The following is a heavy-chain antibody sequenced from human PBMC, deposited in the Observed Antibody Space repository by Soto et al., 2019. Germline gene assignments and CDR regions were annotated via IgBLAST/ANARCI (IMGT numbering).Heavy chain of an antibody. CDR2: ISTHNGDT. CDR3: ARGRFGQLLFGH. V-gene: IGHV1-18*01. CDR1: GYTFNTYG. D-gene: IGHD3-10*01. J-gene: IGHJ4*02. Sequence: QVQLVQSGAEVKKPGASVKVACKASGYTFNTYGITWVRQAPGQGLEWMGWISTHNGDTKYAQRLQGRVTMTADTSTSTAYMKLRSLSSDDTAVYYCARGRFGQLLFGHWGQGTLVTVSS.